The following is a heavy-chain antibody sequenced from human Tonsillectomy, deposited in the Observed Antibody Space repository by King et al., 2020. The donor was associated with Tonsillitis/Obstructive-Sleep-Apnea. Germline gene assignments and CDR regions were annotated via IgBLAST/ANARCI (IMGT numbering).Heavy chain of an antibody. D-gene: IGHD3-10*01. CDR2: IYYSGST. J-gene: IGHJ6*03. CDR1: NGSVNSGYYY. V-gene: IGHV4-61*01. Sequence: VQLQESGPGLVKSSETLSLTCTVSNGSVNSGYYYWTWIRQPPGKGLEWIGNIYYSGSTNYSPSHKSRVTISVDTSKNQFSLSLSSVTAADTAVYYCARDPGWGLIYAGGYMDVWGKGTTVTVSS. CDR3: ARDPGWGLIYAGGYMDV.